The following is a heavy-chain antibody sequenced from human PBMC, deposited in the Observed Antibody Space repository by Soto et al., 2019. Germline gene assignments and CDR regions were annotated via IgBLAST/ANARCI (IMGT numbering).Heavy chain of an antibody. CDR3: ARSHRGIATQRAYYFGLDV. Sequence: YETLSLACTVSGGSISSYYRSWIRQPPGNGREWIGYIYYSGSTNYNPSLKSRVTISVDTSKYQFSLKLSSVTAADTAVDYWARSHRGIATQRAYYFGLDVWGEGTTVTDS. CDR2: IYYSGST. D-gene: IGHD6-13*01. CDR1: GGSISSYY. V-gene: IGHV4-59*01. J-gene: IGHJ6*02.